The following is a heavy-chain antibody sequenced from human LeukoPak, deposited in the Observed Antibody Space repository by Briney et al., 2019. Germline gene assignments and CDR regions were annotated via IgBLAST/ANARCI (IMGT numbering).Heavy chain of an antibody. J-gene: IGHJ4*02. V-gene: IGHV1-69*13. CDR2: IIPIFGSA. D-gene: IGHD5-24*01. CDR3: ARDPDVDGYNYDY. CDR1: GGTFNIYA. Sequence: VSLSYKASGGTFNIYAISWVRQAPGKGLEWVGGIIPIFGSANYAQKFHGRVTITSDETTSTAYIELSSLRSEDTAVYYCARDPDVDGYNYDYWGQGTLVTVSS.